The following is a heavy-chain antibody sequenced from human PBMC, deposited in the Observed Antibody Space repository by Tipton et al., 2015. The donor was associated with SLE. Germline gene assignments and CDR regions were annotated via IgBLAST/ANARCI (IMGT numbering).Heavy chain of an antibody. CDR3: ARGSVLMVYAILDY. V-gene: IGHV3-48*03. D-gene: IGHD2-8*01. J-gene: IGHJ4*02. Sequence: SLRLSCAASGFTFSSYEMNWVRQAPGKGLEWVSYISSSGSTIYYADSVKGRFTISRDSAKNSLYLQMNSLRAEDTAVYYCARGSVLMVYAILDYWGQGTLVTVSS. CDR1: GFTFSSYE. CDR2: ISSSGSTI.